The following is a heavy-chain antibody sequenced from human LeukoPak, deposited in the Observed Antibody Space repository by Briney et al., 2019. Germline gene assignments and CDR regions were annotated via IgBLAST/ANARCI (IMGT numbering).Heavy chain of an antibody. CDR1: GSAMRTYY. CDR2: IYDSLST. D-gene: IGHD6-13*01. CDR3: ARRSWYVDY. V-gene: IGHV4-59*01. Sequence: PSETLSLTCTVSGSAMRTYYWSWIRQPPGKGLEWIGYIYDSLSTDYNPSLKSRVTISVDMSKNQFSLKLTSVTAADTAVYYCARRSWYVDYWGQGTLVTVSS. J-gene: IGHJ4*02.